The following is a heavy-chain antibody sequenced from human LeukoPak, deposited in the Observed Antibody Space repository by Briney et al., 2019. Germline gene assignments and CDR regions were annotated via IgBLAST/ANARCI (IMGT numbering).Heavy chain of an antibody. D-gene: IGHD1-1*01. V-gene: IGHV4-59*01. Sequence: SETQSLTCTVSGGSISSYYWSWIRQPPGKGLEWIGYIYYSGSTNYNPSLKSRVTISVDTSKNQFSLKLSSVTAADTAVYYCARRVRFDYWGQGTLVTVSS. CDR1: GGSISSYY. CDR2: IYYSGST. J-gene: IGHJ4*02. CDR3: ARRVRFDY.